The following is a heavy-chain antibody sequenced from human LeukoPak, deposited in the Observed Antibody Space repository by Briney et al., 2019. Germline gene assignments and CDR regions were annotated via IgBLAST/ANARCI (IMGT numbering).Heavy chain of an antibody. CDR2: FDPEDGET. V-gene: IGHV1-24*01. CDR3: ATGQYYDILTGYYTPHSSDY. J-gene: IGHJ4*02. D-gene: IGHD3-9*01. Sequence: ASVKVSCKVSGYTLTELSMHWVRQAPGEGLEWMGGFDPEDGETTYAQKFQGRVTMTEDTSTDTAYMELSSLRSEDTAVYYCATGQYYDILTGYYTPHSSDYWGQGTLVTVSS. CDR1: GYTLTELS.